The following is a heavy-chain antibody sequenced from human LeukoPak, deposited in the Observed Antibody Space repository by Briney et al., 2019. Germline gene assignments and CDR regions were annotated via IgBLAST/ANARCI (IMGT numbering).Heavy chain of an antibody. V-gene: IGHV4-30-2*01. J-gene: IGHJ4*02. CDR2: IYRSGDT. CDR1: GGSISSTGYS. D-gene: IGHD4-11*01. CDR3: ARLYSKSGYYFDY. Sequence: SETLSLTCAVSGGSISSTGYSWSWIRQPPGKGLEWIGYIYRSGDTYYNPSLKSRLTISVDKSKNQFSLKLSSVTAADTAVYYCARLYSKSGYYFDYWGQGTLVTVSS.